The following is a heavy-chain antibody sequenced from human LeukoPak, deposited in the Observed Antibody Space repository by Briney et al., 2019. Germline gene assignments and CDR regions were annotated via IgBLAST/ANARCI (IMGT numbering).Heavy chain of an antibody. Sequence: SETLSLTCGVSGYSISSGYYWGWIRQSPGKGLEWIGSIFHSGKTYYNLSLKSRVTISVDTSKNQFSLKLSSVTAADTAVYYCARGDIPYVWGQGTLVTVSS. CDR1: GYSISSGYY. D-gene: IGHD2-15*01. V-gene: IGHV4-38-2*01. CDR2: IFHSGKT. J-gene: IGHJ1*01. CDR3: ARGDIPYV.